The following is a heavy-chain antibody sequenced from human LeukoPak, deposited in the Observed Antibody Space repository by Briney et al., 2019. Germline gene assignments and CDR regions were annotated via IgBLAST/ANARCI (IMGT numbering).Heavy chain of an antibody. J-gene: IGHJ4*02. CDR2: MDSDGSNT. Sequence: GGSLRLSCAASGFSFSSYWMHWVRQAPGKGLVWVSRMDSDGSNTDYADSVKGRFTISRDNAKRTLYLQMNSLRAEDTAVYYCAKGADIMITFGGAHNLFDYWGQGTLVTVSS. CDR3: AKGADIMITFGGAHNLFDY. V-gene: IGHV3-74*01. CDR1: GFSFSSYW. D-gene: IGHD3-16*01.